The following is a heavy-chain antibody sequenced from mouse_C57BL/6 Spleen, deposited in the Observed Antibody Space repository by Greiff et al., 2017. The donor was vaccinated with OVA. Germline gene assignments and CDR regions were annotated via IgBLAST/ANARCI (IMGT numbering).Heavy chain of an antibody. CDR3: ARNYDGYYVWYFDV. CDR1: GFSLTSYG. Sequence: QVQLQQSGPGLVQPSQSLSITCTVSGFSLTSYGVHWVRQSPGKGLEWLGVLCSGGSTDYNAAFISSLSLSKDNHKSQVFFKMNSLQADDTAIYYCARNYDGYYVWYFDVWGTGTTVTVSS. CDR2: LCSGGST. V-gene: IGHV2-2*01. J-gene: IGHJ1*03. D-gene: IGHD2-3*01.